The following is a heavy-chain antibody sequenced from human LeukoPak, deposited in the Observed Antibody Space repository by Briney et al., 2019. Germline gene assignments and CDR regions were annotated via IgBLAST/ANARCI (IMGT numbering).Heavy chain of an antibody. CDR1: GFRFGSDW. V-gene: IGHV3-7*01. J-gene: IGHJ3*02. CDR3: VRYYDPPVGDAFDI. CDR2: INPDGSEK. D-gene: IGHD3-16*01. Sequence: GGSLRLSCAASGFRFGSDWMSWVRQAPGKGLEWVANINPDGSEKYYVDSVKGRFTISRDNDKNSLYLRLNSLRADDTAVYYCVRYYDPPVGDAFDIWGQGTSVTVSS.